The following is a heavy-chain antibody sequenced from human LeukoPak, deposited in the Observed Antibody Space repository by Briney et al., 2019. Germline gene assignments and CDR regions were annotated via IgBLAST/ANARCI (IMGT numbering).Heavy chain of an antibody. CDR1: GFIVSNNY. CDR3: ARVTAATRFVDY. J-gene: IGHJ4*02. CDR2: ISSSSSYI. D-gene: IGHD2-15*01. Sequence: GGSLRLSCAASGFIVSNNYLNWVRQAPGKGLEWVSSISSSSSYIYYADSVKGRFTISRDNAKNSLYLQMNSLRAEDTAVYYCARVTAATRFVDYWGQGTLVAVSS. V-gene: IGHV3-21*01.